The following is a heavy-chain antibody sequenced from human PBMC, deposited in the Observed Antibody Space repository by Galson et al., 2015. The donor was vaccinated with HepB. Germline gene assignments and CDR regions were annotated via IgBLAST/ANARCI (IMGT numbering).Heavy chain of an antibody. Sequence: SLRLSCAASGFTFSSYGMHWVRQAPGKGLEWVAVIWYDGSNKYYADSVKGRFTISRDNSKNTLYLQMNSLRAEDTAVYYCARARGYSYGYGMDVWGQRTTVTVSS. J-gene: IGHJ6*02. V-gene: IGHV3-33*08. CDR3: ARARGYSYGYGMDV. CDR2: IWYDGSNK. D-gene: IGHD5-18*01. CDR1: GFTFSSYG.